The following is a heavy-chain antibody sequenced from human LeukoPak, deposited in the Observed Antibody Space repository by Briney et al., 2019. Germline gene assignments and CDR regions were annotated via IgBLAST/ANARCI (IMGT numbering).Heavy chain of an antibody. CDR1: GFTFSSYA. Sequence: GGSLRLSCAASGFTFSSYAMHWVRQAPGKGLEWVAVISYDGSNKYYADSVKGRFTISRDNSKNTLYLQMNSLRAEDTAVYYCARDSALGFPSYWGQGTLVTVSS. V-gene: IGHV3-30-3*01. J-gene: IGHJ4*02. CDR2: ISYDGSNK. CDR3: ARDSALGFPSY.